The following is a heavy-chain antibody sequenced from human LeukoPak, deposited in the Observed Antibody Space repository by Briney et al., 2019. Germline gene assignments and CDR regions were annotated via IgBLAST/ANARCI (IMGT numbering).Heavy chain of an antibody. CDR2: IYYSGST. Sequence: PSETLSLTCSVSGGSVSSGNYYWSWIRQPPGTGLEWIGCIYYSGSTNYNPSLKSRVTISVDTSKNQFSLKLSSVTAADTAVYYCARDPSGYFNYWGQGTLATVSS. CDR3: ARDPSGYFNY. CDR1: GGSVSSGNYY. J-gene: IGHJ4*02. D-gene: IGHD3-22*01. V-gene: IGHV4-61*01.